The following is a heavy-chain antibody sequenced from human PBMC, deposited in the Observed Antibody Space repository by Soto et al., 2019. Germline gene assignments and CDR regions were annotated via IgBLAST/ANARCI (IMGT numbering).Heavy chain of an antibody. CDR3: ATGLNFFNF. CDR1: GASIRSYY. Sequence: SEALSLTCTVTGASIRSYYWTWIRQHPGKGLEWIGYMYYSGSTNYNPSLKSRVTISVDTSKNHVSLRLSSVTAADSAVYYCATGLNFFNFWGQGTRVTVSS. V-gene: IGHV4-59*01. CDR2: MYYSGST. J-gene: IGHJ4*02.